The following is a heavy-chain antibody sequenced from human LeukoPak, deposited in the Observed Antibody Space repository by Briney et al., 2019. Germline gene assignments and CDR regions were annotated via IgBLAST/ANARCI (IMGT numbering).Heavy chain of an antibody. D-gene: IGHD3-10*01. V-gene: IGHV1-2*02. Sequence: ASVKVSCKASGYTFTGYYMHWVRQAPGQGLEWMGWINPNSGGTNYAQKFQGRATMTRDTSISTAYMELNRLRSDDTAVYYCATDKPDRAYNSGSYYPDYWGQGTLVTVSS. CDR1: GYTFTGYY. CDR3: ATDKPDRAYNSGSYYPDY. J-gene: IGHJ4*02. CDR2: INPNSGGT.